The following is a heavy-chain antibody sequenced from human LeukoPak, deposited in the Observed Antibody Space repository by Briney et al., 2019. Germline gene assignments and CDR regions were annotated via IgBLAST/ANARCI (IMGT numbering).Heavy chain of an antibody. CDR2: ISYDASNK. Sequence: GGSLRLSCEVSGFIFSSYAMYWVRQAPGKGLEWMAVISYDASNKYYADSVKGRFTISRDNSKNTLFLQMNSLKAEDTAVYYCARGGYWGQGTLVTVSS. CDR1: GFIFSSYA. J-gene: IGHJ4*02. V-gene: IGHV3-30*03. CDR3: ARGGY.